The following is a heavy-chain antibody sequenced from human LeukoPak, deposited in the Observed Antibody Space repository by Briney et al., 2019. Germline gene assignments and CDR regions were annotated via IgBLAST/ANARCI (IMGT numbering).Heavy chain of an antibody. CDR3: ASLDYLDSSDYGDY. J-gene: IGHJ4*02. Sequence: PGGSLRLSCAASGFTFSNYAMSWVRQAPGKGLEWVSAISGSGGSTYCADSVKGRFTISRDNSKNTLYLQMNSLRAEDTALYYCASLDYLDSSDYGDYWGQGTLVTVSS. V-gene: IGHV3-23*01. CDR2: ISGSGGST. CDR1: GFTFSNYA. D-gene: IGHD3-22*01.